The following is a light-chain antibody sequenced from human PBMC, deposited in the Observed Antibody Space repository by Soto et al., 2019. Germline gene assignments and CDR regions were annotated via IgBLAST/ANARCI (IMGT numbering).Light chain of an antibody. CDR3: QSYDNSLSGSVV. Sequence: QSVLTQPPSVSGAPGQRVTISCTGSSSNIGAGFDVHWYEQLPGTAPKLLICGNSNRPSGVPDRFSGSKSGASASLAITGLQAEDEADYYCQSYDNSLSGSVVFGGGTKLTVL. CDR1: SSNIGAGFD. CDR2: GNS. J-gene: IGLJ2*01. V-gene: IGLV1-40*01.